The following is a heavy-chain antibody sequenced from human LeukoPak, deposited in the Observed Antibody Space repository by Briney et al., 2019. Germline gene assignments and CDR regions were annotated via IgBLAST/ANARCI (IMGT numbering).Heavy chain of an antibody. CDR2: ISSSGSTI. CDR3: ARVRDGYMEKPFDY. Sequence: GGSLRLSCAASGFTFSDHYMSWIRQAPGKGLEWVSYISSSGSTIYYADSVKGRFTISRDNAKNSLYLQMNSLRAEDTAVYYCARVRDGYMEKPFDYWGQGTLVTVSS. J-gene: IGHJ4*02. CDR1: GFTFSDHY. D-gene: IGHD5-24*01. V-gene: IGHV3-11*04.